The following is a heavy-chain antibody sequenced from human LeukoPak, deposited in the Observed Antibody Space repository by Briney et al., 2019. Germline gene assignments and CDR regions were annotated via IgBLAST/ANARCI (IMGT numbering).Heavy chain of an antibody. V-gene: IGHV1-18*01. D-gene: IGHD2-2*01. Sequence: GASVKVSCKASGYTFTSYGISWVRQAPGQGLEWMGWISAYNGNTNYAQKLQGRVTMTTDTSTSTAYMELSSLRSEDTAVYYCARSRYCSSTSCYRRNYYFDYWGQGTLVTISS. CDR1: GYTFTSYG. CDR2: ISAYNGNT. J-gene: IGHJ4*02. CDR3: ARSRYCSSTSCYRRNYYFDY.